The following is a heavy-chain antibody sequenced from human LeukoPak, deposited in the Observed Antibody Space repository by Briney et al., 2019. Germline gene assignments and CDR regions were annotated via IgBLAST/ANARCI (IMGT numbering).Heavy chain of an antibody. V-gene: IGHV4-59*06. CDR1: GGSISSYY. Sequence: SETLSLTCTVSGGSISSYYWSWIRQPPGKGLEWIGYIYYSGSTYYNPSLKSRVTISVDTSKNQFSLKLSSVTAADTAVYYCAREVYYGSGDYYYGMDVWGQGTTVTVSS. CDR3: AREVYYGSGDYYYGMDV. D-gene: IGHD3-10*01. J-gene: IGHJ6*02. CDR2: IYYSGST.